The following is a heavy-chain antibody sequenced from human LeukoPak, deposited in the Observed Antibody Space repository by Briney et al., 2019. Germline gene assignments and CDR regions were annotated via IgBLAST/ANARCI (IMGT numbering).Heavy chain of an antibody. D-gene: IGHD3-10*01. CDR1: GGSISSGGYY. CDR2: IYYSGST. V-gene: IGHV4-31*03. J-gene: IGHJ4*02. CDR3: AGIGERIFDY. Sequence: SETLSLTCTVSGGSISSGGYYWSWIRQHPVKGLEWIGNIYYSGSTYYNPSLKSRVTISVDTSKNQFSLKLSSVTAADTAVYYCAGIGERIFDYWGQGTLVTASS.